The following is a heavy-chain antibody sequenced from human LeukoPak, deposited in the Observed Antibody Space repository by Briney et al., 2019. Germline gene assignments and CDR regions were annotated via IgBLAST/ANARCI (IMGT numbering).Heavy chain of an antibody. CDR1: GFTFSSYY. CDR3: ARGNYYGMDV. CDR2: INSDGSTT. J-gene: IGHJ6*02. Sequence: GGSLRLSCAASGFTFSSYYMHWVRQAPGKGLMWVSRINSDGSTTSYADSVKGRFTISRDNAKSTLYLQMNSLRAEDTAVYYCARGNYYGMDVWGQGTTVTVSS. V-gene: IGHV3-74*01.